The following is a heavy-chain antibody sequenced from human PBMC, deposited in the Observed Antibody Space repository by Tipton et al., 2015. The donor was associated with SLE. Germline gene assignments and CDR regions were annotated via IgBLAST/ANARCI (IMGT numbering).Heavy chain of an antibody. V-gene: IGHV4-39*07. CDR1: GGSISSSSYY. D-gene: IGHD3-3*01. CDR2: INHSGST. Sequence: LSLTCTVSGGSISSSSYYWSWIRQPPGKGLEWIGEINHSGSTNYNPSLKSRVTISVDTSKNQFSLNLRSVTAADTAVYYCARGGVTIFGVVIRSKLDVWGQGTTVTVSS. J-gene: IGHJ6*02. CDR3: ARGGVTIFGVVIRSKLDV.